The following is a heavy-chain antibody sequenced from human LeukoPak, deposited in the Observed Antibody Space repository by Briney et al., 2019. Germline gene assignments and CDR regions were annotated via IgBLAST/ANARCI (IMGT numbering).Heavy chain of an antibody. CDR2: IYTSGST. D-gene: IGHD5-18*01. CDR3: ARGYSYGWENYFDY. CDR1: GGSISSYY. Sequence: SETLSLTCTVSGGSISSYYWSWIRQPAGKGLEWIGRIYTSGSTNYNPSLKSRVTISVDTSKNQFSLKLSSVTAADTAVYYCARGYSYGWENYFDYWGQGTLVTVSS. J-gene: IGHJ4*02. V-gene: IGHV4-4*07.